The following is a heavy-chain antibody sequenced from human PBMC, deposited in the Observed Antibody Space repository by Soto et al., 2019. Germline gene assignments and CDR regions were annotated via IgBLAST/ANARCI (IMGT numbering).Heavy chain of an antibody. CDR3: ARGDIAAETFFYYYGMDL. V-gene: IGHV3-74*01. CDR2: INGDATST. D-gene: IGHD6-13*01. CDR1: GFTLNNYW. Sequence: TGGSLRLSCASSGFTLNNYWMHLVRQAPGMGLVWVSRINGDATSTSYADSVKGRFTISRDNARNTLYLQMNSLRAEDTALYYCARGDIAAETFFYYYGMDLWGQGTTVTVSS. J-gene: IGHJ6*02.